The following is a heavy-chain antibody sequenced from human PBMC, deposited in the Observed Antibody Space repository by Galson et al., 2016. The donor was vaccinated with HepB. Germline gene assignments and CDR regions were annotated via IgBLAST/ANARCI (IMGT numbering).Heavy chain of an antibody. CDR3: ARQDRAGLVNF. CDR1: SGPISITGYF. Sequence: ETLSLTCPVSSGPISITGYFWAWIRKPPGKGLDWIGSIFYSGTTHYNPSLQSRVSISLDTSKNQFSLTLPSVRAADTAIYSCARQDRAGLVNFWGQGTMVTVSS. D-gene: IGHD6-19*01. J-gene: IGHJ3*01. CDR2: IFYSGTT. V-gene: IGHV4-39*01.